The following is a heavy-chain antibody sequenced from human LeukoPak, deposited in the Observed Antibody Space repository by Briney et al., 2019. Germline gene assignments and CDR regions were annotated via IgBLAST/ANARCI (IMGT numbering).Heavy chain of an antibody. J-gene: IGHJ6*03. CDR1: GFTFSEYY. CDR2: ISTSGKTI. V-gene: IGHV3-11*04. D-gene: IGHD3-10*01. Sequence: GGSLRLSCAPSGFTFSEYYMSWMRQAPGKGPEWVAYISTSGKTIHYADSVKGRFTIARDNARNSLFLQMNSLRGEDTAVYFCARVRLIMIRGVRPGEYSCYLDVWGKGTTVTVSS. CDR3: ARVRLIMIRGVRPGEYSCYLDV.